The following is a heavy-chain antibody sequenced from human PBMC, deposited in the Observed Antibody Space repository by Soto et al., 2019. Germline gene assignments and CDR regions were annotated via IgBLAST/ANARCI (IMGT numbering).Heavy chain of an antibody. Sequence: GASVKVSCKASGYTFTSYGISWVRQAPGQGLEWMGWISAYNGNTNYAQKLQGRVTMTTDTSTSTAHMELRSLRSDDTAVYYCARDDAPYYYGSGSRLAHYYYYGMDVWGQGTTVTVSS. V-gene: IGHV1-18*04. J-gene: IGHJ6*02. CDR3: ARDDAPYYYGSGSRLAHYYYYGMDV. D-gene: IGHD3-10*01. CDR2: ISAYNGNT. CDR1: GYTFTSYG.